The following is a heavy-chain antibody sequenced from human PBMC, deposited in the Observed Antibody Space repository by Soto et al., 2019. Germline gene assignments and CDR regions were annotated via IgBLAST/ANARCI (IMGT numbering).Heavy chain of an antibody. J-gene: IGHJ4*02. V-gene: IGHV4-39*01. D-gene: IGHD5-12*01. CDR2: IYYSGST. CDR3: ARATGGFSPLFDY. CDR1: GGSISSSSYY. Sequence: QLQLQESGPGLVKPSETLSLTCTVSGGSISSSSYYWGWIRQPPGKGLEWIGSIYYSGSTYYNPSLKSRVTISVDTSKNQFSLKLSSVTAADTAVYYCARATGGFSPLFDYWGQGTLVTVSS.